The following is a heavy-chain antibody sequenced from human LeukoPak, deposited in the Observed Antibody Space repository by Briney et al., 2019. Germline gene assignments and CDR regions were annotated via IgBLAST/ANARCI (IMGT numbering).Heavy chain of an antibody. Sequence: SETLSLTCSVSGHSIINSFYWAWIRQSPGKGLEWIGSIHHSGATYYNASLKSRVTISLDTSKNQFSLKLSSVTAADTAVYYCARAGYYYDSSGFDYWGQGTLVTVSS. CDR2: IHHSGAT. CDR3: ARAGYYYDSSGFDY. V-gene: IGHV4-38-2*02. CDR1: GHSIINSFY. D-gene: IGHD3-22*01. J-gene: IGHJ4*02.